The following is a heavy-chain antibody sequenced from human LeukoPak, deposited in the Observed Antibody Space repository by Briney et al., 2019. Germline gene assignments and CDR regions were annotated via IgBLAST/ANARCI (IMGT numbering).Heavy chain of an antibody. CDR2: ISAYNGNT. CDR3: ARGYYYDSNGYLKGYMDV. CDR1: GYTFTSYG. V-gene: IGHV1-18*01. D-gene: IGHD3-22*01. Sequence: ASVKVSCKASGYTFTSYGISWVRQAPGQGLEWMGWISAYNGNTNYAQKLQGRVTMTTDTSTSTAYMELRSLRSDDTAVYYCARGYYYDSNGYLKGYMDVWGKGTTVTVSS. J-gene: IGHJ6*03.